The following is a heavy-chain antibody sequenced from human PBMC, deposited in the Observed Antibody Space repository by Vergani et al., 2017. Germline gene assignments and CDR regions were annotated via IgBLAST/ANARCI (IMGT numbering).Heavy chain of an antibody. V-gene: IGHV1-2*04. CDR2: INPNSGGT. CDR3: AGERRYCGGDCYSGPDAFDI. D-gene: IGHD2-21*02. CDR1: GYTFTGYY. Sequence: QVQLVQSGAEVKKPGASVKVSCKASGYTFTGYYMHWVRQAPGQGLEWMGWINPNSGGTNYAQKFQGWVTMTRDTSISTAYMELSRLRSDDTAVYYCAGERRYCGGDCYSGPDAFDIWGQGTMVTVSS. J-gene: IGHJ3*02.